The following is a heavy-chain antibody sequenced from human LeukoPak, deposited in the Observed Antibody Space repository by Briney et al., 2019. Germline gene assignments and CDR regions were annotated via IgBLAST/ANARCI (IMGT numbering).Heavy chain of an antibody. J-gene: IGHJ4*02. Sequence: GGFLRLSCAASGFTFSNAWMSWVRQAPGKGLEWVGRIKSKTDGGTTDYAAPVKGRFTILRDDSENTLYLQMNSLRAEDTAVYYCARETGGFDYWGQGTLVTVSS. CDR2: IKSKTDGGTT. D-gene: IGHD3-10*01. V-gene: IGHV3-15*01. CDR3: ARETGGFDY. CDR1: GFTFSNAW.